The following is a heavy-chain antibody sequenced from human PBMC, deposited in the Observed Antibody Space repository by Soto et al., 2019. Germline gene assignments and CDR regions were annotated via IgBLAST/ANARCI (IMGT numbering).Heavy chain of an antibody. Sequence: SVKVSCKASGGTFSSYAISWVRQAPGQGLEWVGGIIPIFGTANYAQKFQGRVTITADESTSTAYMELSSLRSEDTAVYYCARSLGYYYYGMDVWGQGTTVTVSS. D-gene: IGHD3-16*01. CDR2: IIPIFGTA. V-gene: IGHV1-69*13. J-gene: IGHJ6*02. CDR1: GGTFSSYA. CDR3: ARSLGYYYYGMDV.